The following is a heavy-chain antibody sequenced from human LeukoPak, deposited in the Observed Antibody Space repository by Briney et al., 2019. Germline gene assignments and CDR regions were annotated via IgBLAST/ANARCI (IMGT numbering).Heavy chain of an antibody. J-gene: IGHJ4*02. V-gene: IGHV3-53*01. Sequence: LTGGSLRLSCAASGFTVSSKYMSWVRQAPGKGLKWVSTITTGGPNTYYADSVKGRFTVSRDDSKNTLYLQMNSLRAEDTAVYYCAKDGGLWVSAHWGDSWGRGTLVTVSS. CDR3: AKDGGLWVSAHWGDS. CDR2: ITTGGPNT. CDR1: GFTVSSKY. D-gene: IGHD7-27*01.